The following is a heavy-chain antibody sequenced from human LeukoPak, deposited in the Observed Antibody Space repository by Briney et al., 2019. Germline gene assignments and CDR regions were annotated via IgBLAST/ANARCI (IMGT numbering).Heavy chain of an antibody. CDR3: AKDLTDYDILTGSIGDY. Sequence: PGGSLRLSCAASGFTFSSYAMSWVRQAPGKGLEWVSVISGSGGSTYYADSVKGRFTISRDNSKNTLYLQMNSLRAEDTAVYYCAKDLTDYDILTGSIGDYWGQGTLVTVSS. CDR1: GFTFSSYA. CDR2: ISGSGGST. J-gene: IGHJ4*02. V-gene: IGHV3-23*01. D-gene: IGHD3-9*01.